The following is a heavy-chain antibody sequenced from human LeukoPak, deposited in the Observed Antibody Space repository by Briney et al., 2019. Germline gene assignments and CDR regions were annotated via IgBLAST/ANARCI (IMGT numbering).Heavy chain of an antibody. CDR3: ARDHVYGGADY. V-gene: IGHV3-43*02. D-gene: IGHD5/OR15-5a*01. CDR2: TSGDGITT. Sequence: GGSLRLSCAASGFTFHNYAIHWVRQAPGKGLEWISLTSGDGITTYFADSVKGRFTISRDNSKSSLFLQMNSLRTEDTALYYCARDHVYGGADYWGQGTLVTVSS. J-gene: IGHJ4*02. CDR1: GFTFHNYA.